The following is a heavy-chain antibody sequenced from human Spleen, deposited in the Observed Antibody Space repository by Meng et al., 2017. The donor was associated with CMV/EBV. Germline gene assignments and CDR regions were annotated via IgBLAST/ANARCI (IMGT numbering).Heavy chain of an antibody. V-gene: IGHV4-39*07. CDR1: GASISSSNYH. Sequence: GSLRLSCTVSGASISSSNYHWGWIRQPPGKGLEWIGSVFYSGTTYDNPSVKSRVTISIDTSNNQFSLNLNSVTAADTAVYFCARGQQQLVLTPHNWFDSWGQGILVTVSS. D-gene: IGHD6-13*01. CDR3: ARGQQQLVLTPHNWFDS. CDR2: VFYSGTT. J-gene: IGHJ5*01.